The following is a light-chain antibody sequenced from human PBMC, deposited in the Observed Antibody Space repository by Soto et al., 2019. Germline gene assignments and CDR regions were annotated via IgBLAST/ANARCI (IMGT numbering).Light chain of an antibody. V-gene: IGKV1-5*03. CDR3: QHYKESST. J-gene: IGKJ1*01. CDR1: QSINSW. CDR2: EAS. Sequence: DIQMTQSPSTLSASVGDRVTITCRASQSINSWLAWYQQKPGKAPKLLIYEASSSEIGVPPRFSGSGFGTEFTLTISSLQPDDFATYYCQHYKESSTFGQGTRLEIK.